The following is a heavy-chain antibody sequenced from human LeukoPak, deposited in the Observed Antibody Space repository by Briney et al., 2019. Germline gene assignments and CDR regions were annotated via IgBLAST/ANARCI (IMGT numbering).Heavy chain of an antibody. D-gene: IGHD1-26*01. Sequence: GAAVKVSCMASGYTFTSYGISWVRPAPGQGREWMGWISAYNGNTNYAQKLQGRVTMTTDTSTSTAYMELRSLRSDDTAVYYCARVVRYSGSLYYYYYYGMDVWGQGTTVTVSS. J-gene: IGHJ6*02. CDR3: ARVVRYSGSLYYYYYYGMDV. CDR1: GYTFTSYG. V-gene: IGHV1-18*01. CDR2: ISAYNGNT.